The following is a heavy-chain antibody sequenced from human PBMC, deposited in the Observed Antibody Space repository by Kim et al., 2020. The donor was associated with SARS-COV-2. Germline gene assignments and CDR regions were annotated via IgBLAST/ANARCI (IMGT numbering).Heavy chain of an antibody. CDR2: ISGSGGST. V-gene: IGHV3-23*01. J-gene: IGHJ5*02. CDR3: AKDQRVLWFGELLPPGRFDP. Sequence: GGSLRLSCAASGFTFSSYAMSWVRQAPGKGLEWVSAISGSGGSTYYADSVKGRFTISRDNSKNTLYLQMNSLRAEDTAVYYCAKDQRVLWFGELLPPGRFDPWGQGTLVTVSS. D-gene: IGHD3-10*01. CDR1: GFTFSSYA.